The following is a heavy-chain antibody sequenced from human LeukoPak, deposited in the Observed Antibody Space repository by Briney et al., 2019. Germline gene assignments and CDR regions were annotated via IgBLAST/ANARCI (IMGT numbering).Heavy chain of an antibody. V-gene: IGHV1-2*02. Sequence: ASVKVSCKASGYTFTGYYMHWVRQAPGQGLEWMGWINPNSGGTNYARKFQGRVTMTRDTSTSTVYMELSRLSSEDTAMYYCARVGVSGTNYYYYYMDVWGKGTTVTVSS. CDR2: INPNSGGT. D-gene: IGHD1-20*01. J-gene: IGHJ6*03. CDR3: ARVGVSGTNYYYYYMDV. CDR1: GYTFTGYY.